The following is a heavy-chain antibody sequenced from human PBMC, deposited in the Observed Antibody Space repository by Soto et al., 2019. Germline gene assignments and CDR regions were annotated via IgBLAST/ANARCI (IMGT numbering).Heavy chain of an antibody. J-gene: IGHJ3*02. CDR2: ISGGGGTT. D-gene: IGHD6-19*01. CDR1: GSTFSDNY. V-gene: IGHV3-11*01. CDR3: ARGAKPYSSGRDVLDI. Sequence: QVQLVESGGGFVKPGGSLRLSCAASGSTFSDNYMSWIRQAPGKGLEWISYISGGGGTTHYADSVKGRFTISRDNAKNSLYLQMNNLRVEDTAVYYCARGAKPYSSGRDVLDIWGQGTMVTVSS.